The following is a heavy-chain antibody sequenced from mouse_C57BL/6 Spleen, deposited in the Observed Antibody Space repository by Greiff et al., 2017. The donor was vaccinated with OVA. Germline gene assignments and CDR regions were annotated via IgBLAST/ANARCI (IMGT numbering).Heavy chain of an antibody. CDR3: TRSHYYGSNYFDY. CDR2: IDPETGGT. V-gene: IGHV1-15*01. CDR1: GYTFTDYE. J-gene: IGHJ2*01. Sequence: VQLQQSGAELVRPGASVTLSCKASGYTFTDYEMHWVKQTPVHGLEWIGAIDPETGGTAYNQKFKGKAILTADKSSSTAYMELRSLTSEDSAVYYCTRSHYYGSNYFDYWGQGTTLTVSS. D-gene: IGHD1-1*01.